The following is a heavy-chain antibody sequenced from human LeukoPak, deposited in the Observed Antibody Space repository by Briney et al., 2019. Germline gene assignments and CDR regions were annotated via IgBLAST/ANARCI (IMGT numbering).Heavy chain of an antibody. CDR1: GYTFTSYG. J-gene: IGHJ3*02. Sequence: ASVEVSCKASGYTFTSYGVSWVRQAPGQGLEWMGWISAYNGNTNYAQKLQGRVTMTTDTSTSTAYMELRSLRSNDTAVYYCARGGKIDRLHSIAVAAPGAFDIWGQGTMVTVSS. D-gene: IGHD6-19*01. CDR3: ARGGKIDRLHSIAVAAPGAFDI. V-gene: IGHV1-18*01. CDR2: ISAYNGNT.